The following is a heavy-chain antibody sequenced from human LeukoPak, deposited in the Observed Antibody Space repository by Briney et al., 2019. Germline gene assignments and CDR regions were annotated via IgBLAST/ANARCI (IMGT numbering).Heavy chain of an antibody. CDR3: ARGVQLSDIVVVPAAAHWFDP. V-gene: IGHV4-34*01. CDR1: GGSFSGYY. D-gene: IGHD2-2*01. CDR2: INHSGST. Sequence: PSETLSLTCAVYGGSFSGYYWSWIRQPPGKGLEWIGEINHSGSTTYNPSLKSRVTISVDTSKNQFSLKLSSVTAADTAVYYCARGVQLSDIVVVPAAAHWFDPWGQGTLVAVSS. J-gene: IGHJ5*02.